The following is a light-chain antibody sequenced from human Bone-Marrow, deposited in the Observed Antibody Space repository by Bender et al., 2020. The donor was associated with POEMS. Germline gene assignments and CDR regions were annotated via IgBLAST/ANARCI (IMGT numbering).Light chain of an antibody. Sequence: QSVLTQPPSASGTPGQTVTISCSGSSSNIGGNTVNWYQQFPGTAPKLLIYGYNNRPSGVPDRFSGSKSGTSASLAITGLQAEDEGDYYCQSYDNSLGGWVFGGGTKLTVL. CDR3: QSYDNSLGGWV. CDR1: SSNIGGNT. V-gene: IGLV1-44*01. CDR2: GYN. J-gene: IGLJ3*02.